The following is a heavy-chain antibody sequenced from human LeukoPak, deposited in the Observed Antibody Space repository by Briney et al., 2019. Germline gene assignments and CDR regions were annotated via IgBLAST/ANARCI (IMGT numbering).Heavy chain of an antibody. J-gene: IGHJ4*02. Sequence: GGSLSFSCAASGFTFTNYAMSRVRHAPGQGRVWVFVIGGSGDTTKYAGSVRGRITISRENAKSTLYLQINSLRAEDTAVYYCAKMSGDMADPFDYLGQGALVTVSS. CDR3: AKMSGDMADPFDY. CDR1: GFTFTNYA. D-gene: IGHD3-10*01. CDR2: IGGSGDTT. V-gene: IGHV3-23*01.